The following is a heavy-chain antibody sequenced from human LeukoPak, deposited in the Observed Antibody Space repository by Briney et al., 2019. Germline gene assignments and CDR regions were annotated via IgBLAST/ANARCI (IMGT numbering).Heavy chain of an antibody. CDR2: IYFSGTT. V-gene: IGHV4-59*08. CDR1: GGSFSGYY. CDR3: ARHGPLYDIWSAQFYFDS. J-gene: IGHJ4*02. Sequence: SETLSLTCAVYGGSFSGYYWSWIRQPPGKELEWIGYIYFSGTTKYSPSLKSRVTISVDTSKDQFSLSLSSVTAADTAVYYCARHGPLYDIWSAQFYFDSWGQGTLVTVSS. D-gene: IGHD3-3*01.